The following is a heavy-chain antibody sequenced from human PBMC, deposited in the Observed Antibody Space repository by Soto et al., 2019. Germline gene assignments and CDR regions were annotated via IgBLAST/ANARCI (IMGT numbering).Heavy chain of an antibody. D-gene: IGHD2-15*01. J-gene: IGHJ4*02. Sequence: QVQLQESGPGLVKPSETLSLTCTVSGGSVSTGSYYWSWIRQPPGKGLEWIAYIYYSGSTNYNPSLKSRVTISIDTSKNQFSLKLSSVTAADTAVYYCARGGCSGGSCYLAYWGQGTLVTVSS. CDR3: ARGGCSGGSCYLAY. V-gene: IGHV4-61*01. CDR2: IYYSGST. CDR1: GGSVSTGSYY.